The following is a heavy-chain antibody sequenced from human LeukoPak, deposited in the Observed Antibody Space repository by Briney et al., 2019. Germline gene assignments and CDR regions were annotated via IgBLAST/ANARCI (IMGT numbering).Heavy chain of an antibody. D-gene: IGHD6-13*01. Sequence: GGSLRLSCAASGFTLSSHAMNWVRQAPGKGLEWVSYISISSSSVYYADSVKGRFTISRDNAKNSLYLQMNSLRAEDTAMYYCARDNLAAAGDDNFDFWGQGTMVTVSS. V-gene: IGHV3-48*04. CDR1: GFTLSSHA. CDR3: ARDNLAAAGDDNFDF. J-gene: IGHJ3*01. CDR2: ISISSSSV.